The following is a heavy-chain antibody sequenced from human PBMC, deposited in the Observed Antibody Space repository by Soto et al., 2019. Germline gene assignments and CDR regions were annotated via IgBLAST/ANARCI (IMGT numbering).Heavy chain of an antibody. J-gene: IGHJ6*02. CDR2: LNGGTGQT. Sequence: ASVKVSCKASGYTFSTYAMHWVRQAPGQSLEWVGWLNGGTGQTRYSQKFQDRVIITRDTSASTGYMELSSLTSEDTAVYYCARGKGMEENYFYYGLDIWGQGTTVTVSS. D-gene: IGHD1-1*01. V-gene: IGHV1-3*01. CDR3: ARGKGMEENYFYYGLDI. CDR1: GYTFSTYA.